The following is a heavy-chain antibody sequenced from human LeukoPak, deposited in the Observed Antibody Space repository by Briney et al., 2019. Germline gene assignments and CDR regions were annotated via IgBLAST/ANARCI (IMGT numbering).Heavy chain of an antibody. Sequence: GGSLRLSCAASEFTFNNYAMHWVRQAPGKGLEWVSGINWNSDRIGYADSVKGRFTISRDNAKNSLYLQMNSLRAEDTALYCCAKDRRYASGGGASDIWGQGTMVTVSS. V-gene: IGHV3-9*01. D-gene: IGHD6-19*01. CDR2: INWNSDRI. CDR3: AKDRRYASGGGASDI. CDR1: EFTFNNYA. J-gene: IGHJ3*02.